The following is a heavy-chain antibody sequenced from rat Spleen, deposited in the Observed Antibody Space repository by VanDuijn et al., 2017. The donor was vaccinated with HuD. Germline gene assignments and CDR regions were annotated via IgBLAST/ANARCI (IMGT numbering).Heavy chain of an antibody. CDR2: IWAGGGT. CDR1: GFSLNSYH. V-gene: IGHV2-13*01. J-gene: IGHJ2*01. D-gene: IGHD1-6*01. Sequence: QEQLKESGPGLVQPSQTLSLTCTVSGFSLNSYHVSWVRQPPGKSLVWMGTIWAGGGTNYNSAVQSRLSISRDTSKSQVFLKMNSLQTEDTATYYCARDPSHTTAHYWGQGVMVTVSS. CDR3: ARDPSHTTAHY.